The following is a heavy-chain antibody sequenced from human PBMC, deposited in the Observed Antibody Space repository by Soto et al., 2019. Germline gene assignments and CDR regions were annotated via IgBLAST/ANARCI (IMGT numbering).Heavy chain of an antibody. CDR3: AREYDTNAENWFDP. D-gene: IGHD3-22*01. V-gene: IGHV3-74*01. CDR1: GLTFNSHW. Sequence: QLVESGGGLVQAGGSLRLSCAASGLTFNSHWIHWVRQAPGKGLVWVSRIEIDGSRRNHADSVKGRFTISRDNAKNTVDLQMNSMRAEDTAICSCAREYDTNAENWFDPWGQGTLVTVSS. CDR2: IEIDGSRR. J-gene: IGHJ5*02.